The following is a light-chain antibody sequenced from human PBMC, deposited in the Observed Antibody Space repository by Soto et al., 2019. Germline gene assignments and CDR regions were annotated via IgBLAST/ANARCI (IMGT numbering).Light chain of an antibody. CDR2: AAS. CDR3: QQANTFPPT. CDR1: QGLNTW. V-gene: IGKV1D-12*01. J-gene: IGKJ3*01. Sequence: IQMTQSPASVSASVGDRVTITCRASQGLNTWLAWYQHKPGQAPKLLIHAASTLQSGVPSRFRGSGFGTDFTLTISSLQPEDFATYYYQQANTFPPTFGPGTKVDIK.